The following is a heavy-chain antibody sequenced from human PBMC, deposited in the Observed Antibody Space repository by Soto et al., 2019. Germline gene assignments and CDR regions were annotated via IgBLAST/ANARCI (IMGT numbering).Heavy chain of an antibody. CDR2: IYYGGRT. CDR1: GGSISSYY. J-gene: IGHJ5*02. CDR3: ARSLFP. V-gene: IGHV4-59*12. D-gene: IGHD3-16*01. Sequence: PSETLCLPCTASGGSISSYYWSWIGQPPGKGLEWIGYIYYGGRTNYTPSLKSRVTISVDTSKNQFSLKLSSVPAADTAVYYCARSLFPWGQGTLVNVPS.